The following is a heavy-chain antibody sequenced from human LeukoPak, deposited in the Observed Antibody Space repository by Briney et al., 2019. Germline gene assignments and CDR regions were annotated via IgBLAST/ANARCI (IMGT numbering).Heavy chain of an antibody. V-gene: IGHV3-9*01. D-gene: IGHD1-26*01. Sequence: GGSLRLSCAASGFTFDDYAMHWVRQAPGKGLEWVSGISWNSGSIGYADSVKGRFTISRDNAKNSLYLQMNSLRAADTAVYYCARPRVGATGWFDPWGQGTLVTVSS. J-gene: IGHJ5*02. CDR3: ARPRVGATGWFDP. CDR1: GFTFDDYA. CDR2: ISWNSGSI.